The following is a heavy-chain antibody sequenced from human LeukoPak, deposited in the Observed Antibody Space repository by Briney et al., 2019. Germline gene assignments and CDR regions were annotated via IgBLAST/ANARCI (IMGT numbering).Heavy chain of an antibody. CDR1: GGSISSSSYY. CDR3: ARHSIALYGMDV. Sequence: SETLSLTCTVSGGSISSSSYYWGWIRQPPGKGLEWIGSIYYSGSTYYNPSLKSRVTISVDTSKNQFSLKLSSVTAADTAVYNCARHSIALYGMDVWGQGTTVTVSS. V-gene: IGHV4-39*01. J-gene: IGHJ6*02. CDR2: IYYSGST. D-gene: IGHD6-6*01.